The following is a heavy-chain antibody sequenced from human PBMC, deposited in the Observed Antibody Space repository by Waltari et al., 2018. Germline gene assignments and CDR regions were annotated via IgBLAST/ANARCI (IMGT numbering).Heavy chain of an antibody. D-gene: IGHD6-19*01. Sequence: EVQLVESGGGLIQPGGSLRLSCAASGFTVSSNYLSLVRQAPGKGLEWVSVIYSGGSTYYADSVKGRFTISRDNSKNTLYLQMNSLRAEDTAVYYCARFLWLSYGMDVWGQGTTVTVSS. CDR1: GFTVSSNY. CDR3: ARFLWLSYGMDV. V-gene: IGHV3-53*01. J-gene: IGHJ6*02. CDR2: IYSGGST.